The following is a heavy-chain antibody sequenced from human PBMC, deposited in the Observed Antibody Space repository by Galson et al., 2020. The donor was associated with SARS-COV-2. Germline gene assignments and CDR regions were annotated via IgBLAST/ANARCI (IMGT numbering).Heavy chain of an antibody. J-gene: IGHJ4*02. CDR3: ARFEYYNILTGHHTYDFDA. D-gene: IGHD3-9*01. CDR2: IYAIGST. V-gene: IGHV4-61*02. Sequence: SETLSFTFTVAGGSITNGNYYWTGVRQPAGKGLEWIGRIYAIGSTMYNPYLKSSVTLSADTTKNQFSLKLRSVTAADTAVYYCARFEYYNILTGHHTYDFDAWGQGALVTVSS. CDR1: GGSITNGNYY.